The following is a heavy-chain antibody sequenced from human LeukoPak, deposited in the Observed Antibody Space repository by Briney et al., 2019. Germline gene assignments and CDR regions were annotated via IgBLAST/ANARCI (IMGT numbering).Heavy chain of an antibody. CDR3: AREGIQLWLDLSY. CDR2: ISAYNGNT. D-gene: IGHD5-18*01. V-gene: IGHV1-18*01. J-gene: IGHJ4*02. Sequence: GAPGKASCKPSVYTFTTYGISGFRRSPGQGLGGRGWISAYNGNTHYAQKLQGRVTMTTDTSTRTAYMELRSLRSDDTAVYYCAREGIQLWLDLSYWGQGTLVTVSS. CDR1: VYTFTTYG.